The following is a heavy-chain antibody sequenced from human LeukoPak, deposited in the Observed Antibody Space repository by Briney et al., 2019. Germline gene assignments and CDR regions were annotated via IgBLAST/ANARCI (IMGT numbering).Heavy chain of an antibody. V-gene: IGHV4-61*01. CDR2: IYYSGST. CDR3: SRSGRWLQFLG. D-gene: IGHD5-24*01. Sequence: LETLSLTCTVSGGSVSSGSYYWSWIRQPPGRGLEWIGYIYYSGSTSYNPSLKSRVTISVDTSKNQFSLKLSSVTAADTAVYYCSRSGRWLQFLGWGQGTLVTVPS. CDR1: GGSVSSGSYY. J-gene: IGHJ4*02.